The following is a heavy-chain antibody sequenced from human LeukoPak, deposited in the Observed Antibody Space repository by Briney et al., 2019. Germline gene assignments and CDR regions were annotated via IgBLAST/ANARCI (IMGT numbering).Heavy chain of an antibody. V-gene: IGHV3-74*01. CDR2: ISLTGSTT. CDR3: ARGPNSNWSGLDF. D-gene: IGHD6-6*01. Sequence: GGSLRLSCIASGFSFSGHWMHWARQLPGKGLVWVSRISLTGSTTSYADSVKGRFTVSRDNAKNTLYLQVNNLRAEDTAVYYCARGPNSNWSGLDFWGQGTLLTVSS. CDR1: GFSFSGHW. J-gene: IGHJ4*02.